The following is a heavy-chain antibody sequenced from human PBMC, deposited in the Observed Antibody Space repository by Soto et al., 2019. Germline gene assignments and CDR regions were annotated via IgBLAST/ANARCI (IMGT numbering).Heavy chain of an antibody. V-gene: IGHV3-23*01. CDR3: AKPPNYYDSSGYYY. D-gene: IGHD3-22*01. J-gene: IGHJ4*02. Sequence: GGSLRLSCAASGFTFSSYAMSWVRQAPGKGLEWVSAISGSGGSTYYADSVKGRFTISRDNSKNTLYLQMNSLRAEDTAVYYCAKPPNYYDSSGYYYWGQGTLVTVSS. CDR1: GFTFSSYA. CDR2: ISGSGGST.